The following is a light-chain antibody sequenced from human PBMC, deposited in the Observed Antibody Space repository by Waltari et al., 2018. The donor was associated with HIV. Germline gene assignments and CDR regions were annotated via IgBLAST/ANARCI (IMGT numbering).Light chain of an antibody. J-gene: IGKJ4*01. CDR1: QSVFYSSNNKDY. V-gene: IGKV4-1*01. CDR2: WAS. CDR3: HQYFNTPLT. Sequence: LSVSLGGRATINCTSSQSVFYSSNNKDYLAWYQVRPGQPPNLLIYWASTRESGVPDRFSGSGSGTNFTLTITSLQAEDVATYYCHQYFNTPLTFGGGTTVEI.